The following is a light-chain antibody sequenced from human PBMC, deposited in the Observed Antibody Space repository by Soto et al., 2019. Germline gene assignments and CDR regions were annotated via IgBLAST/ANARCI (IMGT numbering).Light chain of an antibody. J-gene: IGKJ2*01. Sequence: ETIMTQSPATLSVSPGERATLSCRASLSVGTNLAWYQQKPGQAPRLLLYGVSTRATGIPARFSGSGSGTQFTLAISSLQSEDFAVYYCQQYNNWPPNTFGQGTKLEIK. CDR1: LSVGTN. V-gene: IGKV3-15*01. CDR3: QQYNNWPPNT. CDR2: GVS.